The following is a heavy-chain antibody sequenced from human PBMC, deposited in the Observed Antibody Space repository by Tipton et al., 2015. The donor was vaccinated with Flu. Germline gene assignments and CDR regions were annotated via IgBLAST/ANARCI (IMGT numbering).Heavy chain of an antibody. CDR3: ARGVLTGYHHYFDY. J-gene: IGHJ4*02. Sequence: LRLSCTVSGDSISRRSYYWGWIRQPPGKGLEWIGSIYYSGSTYYNPSLKSRVTISVDTSKNQFSLKLSSVTAADTAVYYCARGVLTGYHHYFDYWGQGTLVTVSS. V-gene: IGHV4-39*07. D-gene: IGHD3-9*01. CDR1: GDSISRRSYY. CDR2: IYYSGST.